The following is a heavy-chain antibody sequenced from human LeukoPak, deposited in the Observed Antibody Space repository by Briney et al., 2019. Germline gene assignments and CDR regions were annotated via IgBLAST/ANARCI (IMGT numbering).Heavy chain of an antibody. V-gene: IGHV3-23*01. Sequence: GASLRLSCAASGFTFSSYAMSWVRQAPGKGLEWVSAISGSGGSTYYADSVKGRFTISRDNSKNTLYLQMNSLRAEDTAVYYCAKASLRGYSGYDFGYWGQGTLVTVSS. D-gene: IGHD5-12*01. CDR3: AKASLRGYSGYDFGY. CDR1: GFTFSSYA. J-gene: IGHJ4*02. CDR2: ISGSGGST.